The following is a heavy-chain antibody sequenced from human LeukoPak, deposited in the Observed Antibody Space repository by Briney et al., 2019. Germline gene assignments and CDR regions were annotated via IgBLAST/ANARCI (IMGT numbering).Heavy chain of an antibody. Sequence: SETLSLTCTVSGGSISSYYWSWIRQPPGKGLEWIGYIYYSGSTNYNPPLKSRVTISVDTSKNQFSLKLSSVTAADTAMYYCARGVGVVASIDYWGQGTLVTVSS. CDR3: ARGVGVVASIDY. D-gene: IGHD5-12*01. V-gene: IGHV4-59*01. J-gene: IGHJ4*02. CDR1: GGSISSYY. CDR2: IYYSGST.